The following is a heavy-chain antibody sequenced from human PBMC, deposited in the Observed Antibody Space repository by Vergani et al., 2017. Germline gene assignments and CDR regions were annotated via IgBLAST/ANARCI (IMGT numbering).Heavy chain of an antibody. CDR2: ISFDGTNE. CDR3: VRDRGLCAGGRCYTEAWDY. Sequence: VHLAESGGGFFQPGGSLRLSCVVSGFALNRHAMYWVRQAPGKGLEWVVGISFDGTNEYYPELVKGRFTISRDIGKNTLYLQVRSLRLEDTGVYHCVRDRGLCAGGRCYTEAWDYWGQGTPVTVSS. V-gene: IGHV3-30-3*01. CDR1: GFALNRHA. J-gene: IGHJ4*02. D-gene: IGHD2-2*02.